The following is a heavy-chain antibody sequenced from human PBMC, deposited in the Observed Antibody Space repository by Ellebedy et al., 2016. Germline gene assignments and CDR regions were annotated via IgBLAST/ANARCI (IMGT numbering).Heavy chain of an antibody. V-gene: IGHV3-48*01. CDR1: GFTFSSYS. D-gene: IGHD3-22*01. CDR3: AKVEVSKAIDY. J-gene: IGHJ4*02. CDR2: ISSSSSTI. Sequence: GGSLRLXCAASGFTFSSYSMNWVRQAPGKGLEWVSYISSSSSTIYYADSVKGRFTISRDNSKNTLYLQMNSLRAEDTAVYYCAKVEVSKAIDYWGQGTLVTVSS.